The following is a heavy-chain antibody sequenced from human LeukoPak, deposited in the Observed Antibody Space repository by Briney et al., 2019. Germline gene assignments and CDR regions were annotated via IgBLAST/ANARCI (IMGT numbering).Heavy chain of an antibody. Sequence: PGGSLRLSCTASGFTFGDYAMSWFRQAPGKGLEWVGFIRSKAYGGTTEYAASVKGRFIISRDDSRSIAYLQMNSLRTEDTAVYYCTRDPIDFWSTYYFDYWGQGTLVTVSS. D-gene: IGHD3-3*01. V-gene: IGHV3-49*03. CDR3: TRDPIDFWSTYYFDY. CDR2: IRSKAYGGTT. J-gene: IGHJ4*02. CDR1: GFTFGDYA.